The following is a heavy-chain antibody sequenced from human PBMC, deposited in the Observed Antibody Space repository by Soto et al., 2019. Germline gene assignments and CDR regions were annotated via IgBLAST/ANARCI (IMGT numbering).Heavy chain of an antibody. D-gene: IGHD3-16*01. J-gene: IGHJ4*02. CDR2: IADSGGST. V-gene: IGHV3-23*01. Sequence: EVQLLESGGGLVQPGGSLRLSCAASGFTFSNYAMSWVRQAPGKGLEWVSLIADSGGSTYYADSVKGRFTISRDNSKNTLYLQMNSLKAEDTAIYYCANSPILGAMGHWGQGTLVTVSS. CDR1: GFTFSNYA. CDR3: ANSPILGAMGH.